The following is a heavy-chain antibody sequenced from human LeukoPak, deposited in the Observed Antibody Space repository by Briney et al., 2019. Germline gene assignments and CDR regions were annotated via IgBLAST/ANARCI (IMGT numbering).Heavy chain of an antibody. CDR1: GYTFISYG. CDR2: ISAYNGNT. D-gene: IGHD6-6*01. J-gene: IGHJ5*02. V-gene: IGHV1-18*01. Sequence: GASVKVSCKASGYTFISYGISCVRQAPGQGLEWMGWISAYNGNTKYAQNLQGRVTMTTDTSTTTAYMELRSLRSDDTAVYYCARGWAIAARTNCFDPWGQGTLVTVSS. CDR3: ARGWAIAARTNCFDP.